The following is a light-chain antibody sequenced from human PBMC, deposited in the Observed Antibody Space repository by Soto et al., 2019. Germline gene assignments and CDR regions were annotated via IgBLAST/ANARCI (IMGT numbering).Light chain of an antibody. CDR3: QHYKNRPLT. V-gene: IGKV3-15*01. J-gene: IGKJ4*01. CDR2: GAS. Sequence: EVVMTQSPATLSVSPGERATLSCRASQSVSSDLAWYQHKPGQAPRLLIYGASSRATGIPVRFSGSGSGTEFTLTISSLQSEDVAVYYCQHYKNRPLTFGGGTKVGIK. CDR1: QSVSSD.